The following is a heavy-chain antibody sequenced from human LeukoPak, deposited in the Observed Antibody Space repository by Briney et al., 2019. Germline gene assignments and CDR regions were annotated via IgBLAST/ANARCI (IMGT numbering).Heavy chain of an antibody. CDR3: AREGDSQRSDAFDI. Sequence: GGSLRLSCAASGFTVSSNYMSWVRQAPGKGLEWVSIIYSGGSTYYAGSVKGRFTISRDNSKNTLYLQMNSLRAEDTAVYYCAREGDSQRSDAFDIWGQGTMVTVSS. CDR1: GFTVSSNY. J-gene: IGHJ3*02. D-gene: IGHD2-21*02. V-gene: IGHV3-66*02. CDR2: IYSGGST.